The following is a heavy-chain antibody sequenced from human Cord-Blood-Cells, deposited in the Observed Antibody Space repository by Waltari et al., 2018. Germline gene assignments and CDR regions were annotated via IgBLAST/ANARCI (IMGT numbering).Heavy chain of an antibody. CDR3: ARGSIVVVPAAIRQAFDI. D-gene: IGHD2-2*01. J-gene: IGHJ3*02. V-gene: IGHV4-34*01. CDR1: GGSFSGYY. CDR2: INHSGST. Sequence: QVQLQQWGAGLLKPSETLSLTCAVYGGSFSGYYWSWIRQPQGKGLEWIGEINHSGSTNYNPSLKSRVTISVDTSKNQFSLKLSSVTAADTAVYYCARGSIVVVPAAIRQAFDIWGQGTMVTVSS.